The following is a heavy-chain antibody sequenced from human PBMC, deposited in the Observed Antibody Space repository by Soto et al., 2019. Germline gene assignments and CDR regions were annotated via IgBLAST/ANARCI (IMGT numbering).Heavy chain of an antibody. D-gene: IGHD2-2*01. CDR2: IYYSGST. J-gene: IGHJ6*02. CDR1: GGSISSSSYY. Sequence: SETLSLTCTVSGGSISSSSYYWGRIRQPPGKGLEWIGSIYYSGSTYYNPSLKSRVTISVDTSKNQFSLKLSSVTAADTAVYYCARRAGGYCISTSCYELGYYYYYYGMDVWGQGTTVT. CDR3: ARRAGGYCISTSCYELGYYYYYYGMDV. V-gene: IGHV4-39*01.